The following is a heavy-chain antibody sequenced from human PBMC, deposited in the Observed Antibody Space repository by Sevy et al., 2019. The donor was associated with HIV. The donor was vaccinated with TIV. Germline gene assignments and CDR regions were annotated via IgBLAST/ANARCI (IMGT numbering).Heavy chain of an antibody. D-gene: IGHD3-10*01. CDR1: GFTFSNAW. J-gene: IGHJ4*02. CDR3: TTDLPYYGSG. Sequence: GKSLKISCAASGFTFSNAWMNWIRRAPGKGLEWVGRIKTKTDGGTTDYAAPVKGRFTISRDDSKNTLYLQMNSLKTEDTAVYYCTTDLPYYGSGWGQGTLVTVSS. V-gene: IGHV3-15*07. CDR2: IKTKTDGGTT.